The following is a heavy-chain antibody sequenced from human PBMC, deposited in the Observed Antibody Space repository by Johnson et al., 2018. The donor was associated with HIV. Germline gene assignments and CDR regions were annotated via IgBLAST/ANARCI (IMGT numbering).Heavy chain of an antibody. J-gene: IGHJ3*01. D-gene: IGHD2-15*01. CDR2: IGTAGDT. CDR1: GFTFSSYD. Sequence: EVQLVESGGGLVQPGGSLRLSCAASGFTFSSYDMHWVRQATGKGLEWVSAIGTAGDTYYPGSVKGRFTISRENAKNTLYLQMNSLRAEDTAVYYCARDHPTPGARVHVFDLWGQGTMVTVSS. CDR3: ARDHPTPGARVHVFDL. V-gene: IGHV3-13*01.